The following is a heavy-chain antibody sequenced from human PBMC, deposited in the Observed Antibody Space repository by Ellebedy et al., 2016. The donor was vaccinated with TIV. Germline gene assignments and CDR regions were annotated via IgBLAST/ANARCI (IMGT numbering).Heavy chain of an antibody. CDR3: ARGVGSGWFDP. Sequence: GGSLRLSCAASGFTFGSYGLHWIRLGPGKGLEWVAAIFSDGNTYYADSVKGRFTISRDNSKNTLYLQMNSLRAEDTAVYYCARGVGSGWFDPWGQGTLVTVSS. J-gene: IGHJ5*02. CDR2: IFSDGNT. D-gene: IGHD2-15*01. V-gene: IGHV3-33*08. CDR1: GFTFGSYG.